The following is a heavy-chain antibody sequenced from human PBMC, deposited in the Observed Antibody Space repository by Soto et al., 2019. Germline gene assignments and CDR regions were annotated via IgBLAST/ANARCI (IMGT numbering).Heavy chain of an antibody. CDR1: GGSISSGGYY. J-gene: IGHJ5*02. Sequence: SETLSLACTVSGGSISSGGYYWSWIRQHPGKGLEWIGYIYYSGSTYYNPSLKSRVTISVDTSKNQFSLKLSSVTAADTAVYYCARDGPRLGWFDPWGQGTLVTVSS. CDR3: ARDGPRLGWFDP. V-gene: IGHV4-31*03. CDR2: IYYSGST.